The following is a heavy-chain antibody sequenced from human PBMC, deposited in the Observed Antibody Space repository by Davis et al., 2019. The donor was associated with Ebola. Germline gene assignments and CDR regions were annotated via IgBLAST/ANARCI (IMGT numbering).Heavy chain of an antibody. D-gene: IGHD4-17*01. V-gene: IGHV1-69*13. CDR1: GYTFTGYY. J-gene: IGHJ6*04. CDR3: ARDRHGDYAYYGMDV. Sequence: SVKVSCKASGYTFTGYYMHWVRQAPGQGLEWMGGIIPIFGTANYAQKFQGRVTITADESTSTAYMELSSLRSEDTAVYYCARDRHGDYAYYGMDVWGKGTTVTVSS. CDR2: IIPIFGTA.